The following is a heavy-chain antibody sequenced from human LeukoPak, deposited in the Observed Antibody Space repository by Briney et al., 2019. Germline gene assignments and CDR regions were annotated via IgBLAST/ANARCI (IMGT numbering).Heavy chain of an antibody. J-gene: IGHJ4*02. CDR1: GYSFTSYW. V-gene: IGHV5-10-1*01. Sequence: GESPKISCKGSGYSFTSYWISWVRQMPGKGLEWMGRIDPSDSYTNYSPSFQGHVTISVDKSISTAYLQWSSLKASDTAMYYCARRLQRHFDYWGQGTLVTVSS. CDR2: IDPSDSYT. CDR3: ARRLQRHFDY. D-gene: IGHD2-15*01.